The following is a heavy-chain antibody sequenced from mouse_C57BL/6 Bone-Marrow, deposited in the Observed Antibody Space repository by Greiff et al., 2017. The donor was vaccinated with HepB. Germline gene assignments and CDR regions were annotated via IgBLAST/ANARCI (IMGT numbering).Heavy chain of an antibody. D-gene: IGHD1-1*01. CDR3: ASSLYYGSSPPGY. CDR1: GFTFTDYY. CDR2: IRNKANGYTT. Sequence: EVQLVESGGGLVQPGGSLSLSCAASGFTFTDYYMSWVRQPPGKALEWLGFIRNKANGYTTEYSASVKGRFTISRDNSQSILYLQMNALRAEDSATYYCASSLYYGSSPPGYWGQGTTLTVSS. V-gene: IGHV7-3*01. J-gene: IGHJ2*01.